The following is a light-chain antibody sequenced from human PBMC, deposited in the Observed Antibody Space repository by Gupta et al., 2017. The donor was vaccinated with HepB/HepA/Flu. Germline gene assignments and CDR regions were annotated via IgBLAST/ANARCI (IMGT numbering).Light chain of an antibody. V-gene: IGLV2-18*02. CDR2: EVN. CDR1: SSDVGSYNR. Sequence: QSALTQPPSVSGSPGQSVTISCTGSSSDVGSYNRVSWYQQPPGTAPKLMIYEVNNRPSGVPDRFSGSKSGNTASLTISGLQAEDEADYFCNSYTTSSTYVFGTGIKVTVL. CDR3: NSYTTSSTYV. J-gene: IGLJ1*01.